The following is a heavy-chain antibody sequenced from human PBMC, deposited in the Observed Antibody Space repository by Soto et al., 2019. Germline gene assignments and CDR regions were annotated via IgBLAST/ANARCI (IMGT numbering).Heavy chain of an antibody. CDR2: LNSDGSTT. Sequence: EVQLLESGGGSVQPGGSLRLSCAASGFTFGSYWMNWVRQVPGKGLVWVSRLNSDGSTTAYADSVKGRFTISRDNVKNTMYLQMHNLRGADTAVYYCARDVKCVAVTFDSWGQGTLVTVSS. D-gene: IGHD6-19*01. CDR1: GFTFGSYW. CDR3: ARDVKCVAVTFDS. V-gene: IGHV3-74*01. J-gene: IGHJ4*02.